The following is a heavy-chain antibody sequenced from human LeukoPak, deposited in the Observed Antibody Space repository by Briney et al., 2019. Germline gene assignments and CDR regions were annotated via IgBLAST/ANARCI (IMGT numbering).Heavy chain of an antibody. CDR1: GFIFRYYG. CDR3: AQDLAWGAFDH. V-gene: IGHV3-23*01. CDR2: ISPSGGGT. J-gene: IGHJ4*02. Sequence: SGGSLTPSCAASGFIFRYYGMMWLRQAPGKGLEGFSGISPSGGGTYYADSVKGRFTISRDDSKNTLSLQMISLSVEDTAVYYCAQDLAWGAFDHWGRGTLVTVSS. D-gene: IGHD7-27*01.